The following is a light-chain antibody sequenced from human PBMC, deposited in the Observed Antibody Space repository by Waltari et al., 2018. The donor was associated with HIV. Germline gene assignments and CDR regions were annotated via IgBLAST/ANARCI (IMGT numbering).Light chain of an antibody. CDR3: SAWDSSLSALV. V-gene: IGLV10-54*04. CDR1: SNNVGNQG. CDR2: RNN. J-gene: IGLJ2*01. Sequence: QAGLTQPPSVSKGLRQTATLTCTGNSNNVGNQGAAWLQQHQGHPPKLLSSRNNNRPSGISERFSASRSGNTASLTITGLQPEDEADYYCSAWDSSLSALVFGGGTKLTVL.